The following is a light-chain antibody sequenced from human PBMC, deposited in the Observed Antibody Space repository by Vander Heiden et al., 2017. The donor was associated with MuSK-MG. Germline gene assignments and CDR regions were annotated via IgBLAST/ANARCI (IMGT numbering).Light chain of an antibody. V-gene: IGLV2-23*01. Sequence: SALPQPPAFAASPAQSITISCTGTNSDVGTYNLVSWYQQHPGKAPKRLMYEGSKRPSGVSNRFSGSKSGSTASLTISGLQPEDEADYYCCSYASRSTWLFGEGTKLTVL. J-gene: IGLJ3*02. CDR2: EGS. CDR1: NSDVGTYNL. CDR3: CSYASRSTWL.